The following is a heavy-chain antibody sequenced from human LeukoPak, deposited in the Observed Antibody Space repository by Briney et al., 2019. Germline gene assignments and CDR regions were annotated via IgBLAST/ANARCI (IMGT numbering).Heavy chain of an antibody. V-gene: IGHV4-38-2*01. Sequence: PSETLSLTSAVSVYSIRSGDYWGWIRQSPRKGLEWIGSIYHSGSTHYTPPLKSRVTISVDTSKHQFSRMLSSVTAADTAVYYCARNRSLTTTPGFDHWGQGTLVTVSS. CDR2: IYHSGST. J-gene: IGHJ4*02. D-gene: IGHD4-11*01. CDR3: ARNRSLTTTPGFDH. CDR1: VYSIRSGDY.